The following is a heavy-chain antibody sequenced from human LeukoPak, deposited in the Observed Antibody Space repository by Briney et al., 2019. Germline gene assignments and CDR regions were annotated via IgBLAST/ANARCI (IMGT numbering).Heavy chain of an antibody. CDR3: AKDGGTVTTLSDYYYMDV. CDR2: ISSSSSYI. D-gene: IGHD4-17*01. V-gene: IGHV3-21*01. J-gene: IGHJ6*03. CDR1: GFTFSSYN. Sequence: GGSLRLSCAASGFTFSSYNMNWVRQAPGKGLEWVSFISSSSSYIFHADSVKGRFTISRDNSKNTLYLQMNSLRAEDTAVYYCAKDGGTVTTLSDYYYMDVWGKGTTVTVSS.